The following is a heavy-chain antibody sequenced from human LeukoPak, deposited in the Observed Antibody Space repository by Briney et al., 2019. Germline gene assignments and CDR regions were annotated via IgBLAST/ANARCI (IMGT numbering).Heavy chain of an antibody. CDR1: GDSISSGHW. Sequence: SGTLSLTCAVSGDSISSGHWWSWVRQPPGKGLEWIGEIKHGGSTNYNPSLKSRVTISVDRSKNQFSLKVNSVTAADTAVYYCARDYYGGNSEVISWHFDLWGRGTLVSVSS. D-gene: IGHD4-23*01. CDR3: ARDYYGGNSEVISWHFDL. CDR2: IKHGGST. V-gene: IGHV4-4*02. J-gene: IGHJ2*01.